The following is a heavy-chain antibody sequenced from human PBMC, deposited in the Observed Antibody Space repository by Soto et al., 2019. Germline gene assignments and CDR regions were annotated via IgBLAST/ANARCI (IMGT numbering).Heavy chain of an antibody. CDR1: GGTFSIYA. CDR3: ARSNIRNYADFYYYSYGMDV. Sequence: SVKVSCKASGGTFSIYAISWVRQAPGQGLEWMGGIIPIFGTANYAQKFQGRVTITADESTSTAYMELSSLRSEDTAVYYCARSNIRNYADFYYYSYGMDVWGQGTTVTVSS. CDR2: IIPIFGTA. D-gene: IGHD1-7*01. J-gene: IGHJ6*02. V-gene: IGHV1-69*13.